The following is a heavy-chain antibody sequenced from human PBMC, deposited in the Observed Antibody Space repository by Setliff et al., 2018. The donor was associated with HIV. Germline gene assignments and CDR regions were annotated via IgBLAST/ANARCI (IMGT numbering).Heavy chain of an antibody. CDR2: LYYGGST. CDR1: GDSIGTSNSY. J-gene: IGHJ3*02. V-gene: IGHV4-39*01. D-gene: IGHD3-16*02. Sequence: SETLSLTCTVSGDSIGTSNSYWGWVRQPPGKGLEWIGSLYYGGSTYYNPSLKSRVTISVDTSKNHFSLKLSSVTAADTAVYYCARHQVIPTVIGAFDIWGQGTVVTVSS. CDR3: ARHQVIPTVIGAFDI.